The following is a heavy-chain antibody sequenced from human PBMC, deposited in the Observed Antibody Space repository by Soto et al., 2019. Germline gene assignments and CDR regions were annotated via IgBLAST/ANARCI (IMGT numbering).Heavy chain of an antibody. CDR3: AREWTKMGDDY. CDR1: GGSISTYY. J-gene: IGHJ4*02. Sequence: SETLSLTCTVSGGSISTYYWSWIRQPPGKGLEWIGYIYYSGSANYNPSLKSRLTISVDTSKNQFSLKLSSVTAADTAVYYCAREWTKMGDDYWGQGTLLTVSS. D-gene: IGHD3-16*01. CDR2: IYYSGSA. V-gene: IGHV4-59*01.